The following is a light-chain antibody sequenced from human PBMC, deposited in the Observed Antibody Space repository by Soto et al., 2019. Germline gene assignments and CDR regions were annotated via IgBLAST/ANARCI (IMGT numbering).Light chain of an antibody. CDR1: SCDVGIYNY. CDR2: QVT. Sequence: QSVLTQPASVSGSPGQSITISCTGTSCDVGIYNYVSWYQQHPGKAPKLMIYQVTNRPSGVSNRFSGSKSGNTASLTISGLQAEDEADYYCSSYTGSTNYVFGTGTKVTVL. J-gene: IGLJ1*01. CDR3: SSYTGSTNYV. V-gene: IGLV2-14*01.